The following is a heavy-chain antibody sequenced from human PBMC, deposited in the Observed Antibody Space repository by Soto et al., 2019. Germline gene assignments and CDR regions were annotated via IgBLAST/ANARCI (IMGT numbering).Heavy chain of an antibody. V-gene: IGHV3-15*01. CDR3: TTAPYSSGWKFDY. Sequence: LRLSCAASGFTFSNAWMSWVRQAPGKGLERVGRIKSKTDGGTTDYAAPVKGRFTISRDDSKNTLYLQMNSLKTEDTAVYYCTTAPYSSGWKFDYWGQGTLVTVSS. CDR1: GFTFSNAW. CDR2: IKSKTDGGTT. D-gene: IGHD6-19*01. J-gene: IGHJ4*02.